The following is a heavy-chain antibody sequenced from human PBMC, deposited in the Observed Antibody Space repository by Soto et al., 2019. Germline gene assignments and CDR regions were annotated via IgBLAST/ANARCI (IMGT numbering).Heavy chain of an antibody. CDR1: GGSFSGYY. CDR3: AMRRPNYDILTGYYKTLDY. V-gene: IGHV4-34*01. CDR2: INHSGST. J-gene: IGHJ4*02. Sequence: PSEALSLTCAVYGGSFSGYYWGWIRQPPGKGLEWIGEINHSGSTNYNPSLKSRVTISVDTSKNQFSLKLSSVAAADTAVYYCAMRRPNYDILTGYYKTLDYWGQGTLVTVSS. D-gene: IGHD3-9*01.